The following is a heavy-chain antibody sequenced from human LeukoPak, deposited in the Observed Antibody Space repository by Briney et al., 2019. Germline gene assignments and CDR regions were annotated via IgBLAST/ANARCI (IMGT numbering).Heavy chain of an antibody. J-gene: IGHJ4*02. CDR2: IYHSAST. Sequence: SETLSLTCAVSGGSLSSSNWWSWVRQPPGKGLEWIGEIYHSASTNYNPSLKRRVTISVDKSKNQFSLKLSSVTAADTAVYYCARAGSVYYDSSGRFDYWGQGTLVTVSS. D-gene: IGHD3-22*01. V-gene: IGHV4-4*02. CDR1: GGSLSSSNW. CDR3: ARAGSVYYDSSGRFDY.